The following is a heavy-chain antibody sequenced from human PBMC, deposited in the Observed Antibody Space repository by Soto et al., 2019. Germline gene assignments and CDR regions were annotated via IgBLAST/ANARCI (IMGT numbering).Heavy chain of an antibody. CDR3: AHRSTASLFDY. V-gene: IGHV2-5*02. CDR2: IYWDTNK. CDR1: GFSLSSSGVG. Sequence: QITLKESGPPLVKPTQTLTLTCTFSGFSLSSSGVGVGWLRQPPGKALECLAVIYWDTNKRYSPSLESRLTXIXXTSKNQVVLIMPNVDPVDTATYFCAHRSTASLFDYWGQGTLVTVSS. J-gene: IGHJ4*02. D-gene: IGHD2-21*02.